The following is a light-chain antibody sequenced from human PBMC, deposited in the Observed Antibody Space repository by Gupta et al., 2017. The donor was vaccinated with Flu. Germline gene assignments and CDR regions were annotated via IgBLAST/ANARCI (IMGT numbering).Light chain of an antibody. CDR2: GAS. CDR1: QSVSSN. Sequence: EIVLTQSPATLSLSPGERATRSCMASQSVSSNLAWSQQKPGQPPRLFIYGASTRAPAIPGRFSGSGSGTDFTLTISSLQPEDFAVYYCHQYNNWPRTFGQGTKLE. V-gene: IGKV3-15*01. J-gene: IGKJ2*01. CDR3: HQYNNWPRT.